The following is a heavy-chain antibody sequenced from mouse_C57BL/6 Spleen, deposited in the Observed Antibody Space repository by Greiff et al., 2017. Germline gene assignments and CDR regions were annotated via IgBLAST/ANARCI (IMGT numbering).Heavy chain of an antibody. D-gene: IGHD2-3*01. CDR2: IYPGSGST. CDR1: GYTFTSYW. J-gene: IGHJ2*01. CDR3: AGDDGGYHDYFAY. Sequence: QVQLQQPGAELVKPGASVKLSCKASGYTFTSYWITWVKQRPGQGLEWIGVIYPGSGSTNYNEKFKSKATLTVDTSSSTAYMQLSSLTSEDSAVYYCAGDDGGYHDYFAYWGQGTTVTVSS. V-gene: IGHV1-55*01.